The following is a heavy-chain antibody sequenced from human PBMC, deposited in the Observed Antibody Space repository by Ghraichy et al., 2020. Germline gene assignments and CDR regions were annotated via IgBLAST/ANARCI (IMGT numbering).Heavy chain of an antibody. CDR1: GYTFTSYG. J-gene: IGHJ6*02. CDR2: ISAYNGNT. V-gene: IGHV1-18*01. Sequence: ASVKVSCKASGYTFTSYGISWVRQAPGQGLEGMGWISAYNGNTNYAQKLQGRVTMTTDTSTSTAYMELRSLRSDDTAVYYCARVRAAAGNYYYYYGLDVWAQGTTVTVSS. CDR3: ARVRAAAGNYYYYYGLDV. D-gene: IGHD6-13*01.